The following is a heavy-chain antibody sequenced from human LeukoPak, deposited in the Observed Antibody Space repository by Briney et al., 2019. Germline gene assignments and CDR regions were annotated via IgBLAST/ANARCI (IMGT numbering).Heavy chain of an antibody. J-gene: IGHJ4*02. Sequence: ASVTVSCTTSGYTFNRYSITWVRQAPGQGLEWMGWVSTSNGATNYAEKFQGRVTMTTETVTKTAYLELRRLTSGDTAMYFCARVSDTSMVTPGFDSWGQGTLVTVS. CDR3: ARVSDTSMVTPGFDS. D-gene: IGHD5-18*01. CDR1: GYTFNRYS. V-gene: IGHV1-18*01. CDR2: VSTSNGAT.